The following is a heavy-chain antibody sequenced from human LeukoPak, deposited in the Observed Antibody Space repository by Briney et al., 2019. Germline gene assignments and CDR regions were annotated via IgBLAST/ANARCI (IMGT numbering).Heavy chain of an antibody. Sequence: SETLSLTCAVSGGSISSSNWWSWVRQPPGKGLEWIGEIYHSGSTSYNPSLKSRVTISLDKSKNQFSLKLSSVTAADTAVYYCARAGQGYCSSTSCYMSLDYWGQGTLVTVSS. CDR1: GGSISSSNW. V-gene: IGHV4-4*02. CDR3: ARAGQGYCSSTSCYMSLDY. J-gene: IGHJ4*02. D-gene: IGHD2-2*02. CDR2: IYHSGST.